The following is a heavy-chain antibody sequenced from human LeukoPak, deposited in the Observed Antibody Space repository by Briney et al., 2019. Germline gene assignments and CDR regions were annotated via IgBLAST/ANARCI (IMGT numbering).Heavy chain of an antibody. CDR3: ARRRESGSLQHFDY. D-gene: IGHD1-26*01. J-gene: IGHJ4*02. V-gene: IGHV4-39*01. CDR2: THYRGST. Sequence: SETLSLTCTVSGASMTSRSYYLCWLRQPPPKGLVWIGSTHYRGSTYYNPSLKSRVTIFLDTSKNRFSMKLSSVTAADTAVYYCARRRESGSLQHFDYWGQGTLVTVSS. CDR1: GASMTSRSYY.